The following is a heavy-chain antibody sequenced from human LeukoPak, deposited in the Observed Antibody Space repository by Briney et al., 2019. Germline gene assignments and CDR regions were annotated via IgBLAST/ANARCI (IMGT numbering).Heavy chain of an antibody. CDR1: GGSISSSNW. Sequence: SSGTLSLTCAVSGGSISSSNWWSWVRQPPGQGLEWIGEIYHSGSINYNPSLKSRVTISVDKSKNQFSLKLSSVTAADTAVYYCAREEQLWYTFDYWGQGTLVTVSS. CDR3: AREEQLWYTFDY. V-gene: IGHV4-4*02. CDR2: IYHSGSI. J-gene: IGHJ4*02. D-gene: IGHD5-18*01.